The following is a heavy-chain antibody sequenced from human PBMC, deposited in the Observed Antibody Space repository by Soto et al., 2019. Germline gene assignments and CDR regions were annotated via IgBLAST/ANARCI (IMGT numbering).Heavy chain of an antibody. CDR3: ATQDFRGSTGTT. CDR2: ISGNSRST. D-gene: IGHD1-1*01. CDR1: GFTFSSSA. V-gene: IGHV3-23*01. J-gene: IGHJ4*02. Sequence: GGSLRLSCAASGFTFSSSAIGWVRQGPGKGLEWVSLISGNSRSTYYIDSVKGRFTISRDNSKNTLYLQLNSLRAEDTAVYYCATQDFRGSTGTTWGQGTLVTVSS.